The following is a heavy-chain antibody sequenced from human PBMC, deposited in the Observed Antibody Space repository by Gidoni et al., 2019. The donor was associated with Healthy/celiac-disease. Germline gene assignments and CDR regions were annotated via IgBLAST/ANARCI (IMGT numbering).Heavy chain of an antibody. CDR1: GFTFRSEA. CDR2: IIGIGCST. J-gene: IGHJ5*02. D-gene: IGHD5-18*01. CDR3: AKDIYEDSYGPNWFDP. V-gene: IGHV3-23*01. Sequence: EVQLLESGGGLVQPGGSLRLSCEASGFTFRSEAMSWVRQARGKGRDGFSAIIGIGCSTYYADSVKGRFTISRDNSKNTLYLQMNSLRAEDTAVYYCAKDIYEDSYGPNWFDPWGQGTLVTVSS.